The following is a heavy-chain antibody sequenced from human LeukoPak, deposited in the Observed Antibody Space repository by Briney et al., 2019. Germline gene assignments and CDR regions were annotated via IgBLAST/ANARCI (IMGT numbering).Heavy chain of an antibody. J-gene: IGHJ5*02. CDR1: GYTFTSYG. CDR3: ARVRPLVIRVATGHQNWFDP. D-gene: IGHD5-12*01. Sequence: ASVKVSCKASGYTFTSYGISWVRQAPGQGLEWMGWISAYNGNTNYAQKLQGRVTMTTDTSTSTAHMELRSLRSDDTAVYYCARVRPLVIRVATGHQNWFDPWGQGTLVTVSS. V-gene: IGHV1-18*01. CDR2: ISAYNGNT.